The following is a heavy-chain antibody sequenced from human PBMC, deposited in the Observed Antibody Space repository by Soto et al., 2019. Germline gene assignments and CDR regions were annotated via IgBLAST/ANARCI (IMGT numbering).Heavy chain of an antibody. Sequence: KAPGYTFTIYDINCVRQATGQGLEWMGWMNPNSGNTGYAQKFQGRVTMTRNTSISTAYMELSSLRSEDTAVYYCARDLVDTAPRAAPGYYYGMDVWGQGTTVTVSS. CDR3: ARDLVDTAPRAAPGYYYGMDV. D-gene: IGHD5-18*01. CDR1: GYTFTIYD. J-gene: IGHJ6*02. V-gene: IGHV1-8*01. CDR2: MNPNSGNT.